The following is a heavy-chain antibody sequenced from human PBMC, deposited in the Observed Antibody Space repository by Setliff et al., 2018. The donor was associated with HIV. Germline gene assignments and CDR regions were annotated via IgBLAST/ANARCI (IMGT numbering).Heavy chain of an antibody. CDR2: MIYGGDT. D-gene: IGHD6-19*01. J-gene: IGHJ5*02. CDR3: ARPHSGRGGGAWFDP. Sequence: SETLSLTCRVYGGPITSGNYCWGWIRQAPGKGLEWIASMIYGGDTWYNPSLKSRVTIYVDTANNEISLRLSSVTAEDTAVYRCARPHSGRGGGAWFDPWSQGIQVTVSS. V-gene: IGHV4-39*01. CDR1: GGPITSGNYC.